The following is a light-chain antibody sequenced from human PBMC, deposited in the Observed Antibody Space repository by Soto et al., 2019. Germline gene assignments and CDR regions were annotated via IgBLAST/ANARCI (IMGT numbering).Light chain of an antibody. J-gene: IGKJ1*01. Sequence: DFQMTQSPSSLSASVGDRVTITCRSSQNIRFYLNWYQKKPGKAPHLLIFAASNLHSGVPSRFSGNGSGTDFTLTISSLLPEDFATYYCQQCYRSPWTFGRGTEVQV. V-gene: IGKV1-39*01. CDR3: QQCYRSPWT. CDR2: AAS. CDR1: QNIRFY.